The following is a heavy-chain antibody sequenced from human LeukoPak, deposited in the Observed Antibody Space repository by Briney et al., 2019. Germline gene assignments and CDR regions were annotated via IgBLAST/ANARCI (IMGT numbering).Heavy chain of an antibody. CDR2: INHGGST. Sequence: SETLSLTCTVSGGSISSYYWSWIRQPPGKGLEWIGEINHGGSTNYNPSLKSRVTISLDTSKNQFSLKLSSVTAADTAVYFCARDAAGEGRLVITWFDPWGQGTLVTVSS. CDR1: GGSISSYY. J-gene: IGHJ5*02. D-gene: IGHD3-22*01. V-gene: IGHV4-34*01. CDR3: ARDAAGEGRLVITWFDP.